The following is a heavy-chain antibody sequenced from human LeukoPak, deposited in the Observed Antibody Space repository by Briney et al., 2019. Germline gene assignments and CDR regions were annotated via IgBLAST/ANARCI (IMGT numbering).Heavy chain of an antibody. V-gene: IGHV1-46*01. J-gene: IGHJ5*02. D-gene: IGHD3-3*01. CDR1: GYTFTSYY. Sequence: PAASVKVSCKASGYTFTSYYMHWVRQAPGQGLEWMGIINPSGDNTNYAQKFQGRVTMTRDMSTTTVYMELSSLRSEDTAVYYCARGSHRRTYDRDNWFDPWGQGTLVTVSS. CDR2: INPSGDNT. CDR3: ARGSHRRTYDRDNWFDP.